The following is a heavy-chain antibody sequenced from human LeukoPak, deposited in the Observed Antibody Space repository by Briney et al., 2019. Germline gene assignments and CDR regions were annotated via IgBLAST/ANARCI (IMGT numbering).Heavy chain of an antibody. CDR2: IYYSGST. Sequence: SETLSFTCTVSGGSISNYYWSWIQQPPGKGLEWIGYIYYSGSTNYNPSLKSRVTISVYTSKNQVSLKLSSVTAADTAVYYCAHHCGGDCSGFDYWGQGTLVTVSS. J-gene: IGHJ4*02. D-gene: IGHD2-21*01. V-gene: IGHV4-59*08. CDR3: AHHCGGDCSGFDY. CDR1: GGSISNYY.